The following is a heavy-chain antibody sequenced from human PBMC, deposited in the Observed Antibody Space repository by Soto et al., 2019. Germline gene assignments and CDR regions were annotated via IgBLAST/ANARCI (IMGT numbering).Heavy chain of an antibody. V-gene: IGHV3-30*18. J-gene: IGHJ4*02. D-gene: IGHD1-26*01. Sequence: QVQLVESGGGVVQPGRSLRLSCAASGFTFSSYGMHWVGQAPGKGLVWVAVISYDGSIKYYADSVKGRFTIFRDKSKNTMYQQKNSMRAEDTAVYYCAKDADLIRELSVYWGQGTLVTVSS. CDR3: AKDADLIRELSVY. CDR1: GFTFSSYG. CDR2: ISYDGSIK.